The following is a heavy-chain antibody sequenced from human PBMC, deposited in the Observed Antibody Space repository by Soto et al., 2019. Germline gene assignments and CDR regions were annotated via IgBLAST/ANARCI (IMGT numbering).Heavy chain of an antibody. D-gene: IGHD3-22*01. CDR1: GYNFNNYY. Sequence: ASVKVSCKAFGYNFNNYYIHWVRQVPGQGLEWMGIINSSGGTASYAQSFQGRVTMTSDTSTATVFMELSSLRFEDTAVYYCARVDTHYESSDFKGRSLDFWGQGTQVTVSS. CDR2: INSSGGTA. CDR3: ARVDTHYESSDFKGRSLDF. V-gene: IGHV1-46*02. J-gene: IGHJ4*02.